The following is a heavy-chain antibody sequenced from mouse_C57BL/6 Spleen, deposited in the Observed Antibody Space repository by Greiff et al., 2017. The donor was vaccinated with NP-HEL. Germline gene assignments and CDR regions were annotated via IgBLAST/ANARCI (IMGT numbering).Heavy chain of an antibody. Sequence: VKLQESGTELVKPGASVKLSCKASGYTFTSYWMHWVKQRPGQGLEWIGNINPSNGGTNYNEKFKSKATLTVDKSSSTAYMQLSSLTSEDSAVYYCARVDDYDGNYFDYWGQGTTLTVSS. CDR3: ARVDDYDGNYFDY. D-gene: IGHD2-4*01. V-gene: IGHV1-53*01. J-gene: IGHJ2*01. CDR2: INPSNGGT. CDR1: GYTFTSYW.